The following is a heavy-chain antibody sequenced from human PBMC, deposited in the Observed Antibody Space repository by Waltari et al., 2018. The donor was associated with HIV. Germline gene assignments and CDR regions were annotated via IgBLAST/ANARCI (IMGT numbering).Heavy chain of an antibody. CDR1: GFTFSSYA. CDR3: AKAYYDFWSGSKNYYYYGMDV. D-gene: IGHD3-3*01. J-gene: IGHJ6*02. Sequence: EVQLLESGGGLVQPGGSLRLSCAASGFTFSSYAMSWVRQAPGKGLEWVSAISGSGGSTYYADSVKGRFTISRDNSKNTLYLQMNSLRAEDTAVYYCAKAYYDFWSGSKNYYYYGMDVWGQGTTVTVSS. V-gene: IGHV3-23*01. CDR2: ISGSGGST.